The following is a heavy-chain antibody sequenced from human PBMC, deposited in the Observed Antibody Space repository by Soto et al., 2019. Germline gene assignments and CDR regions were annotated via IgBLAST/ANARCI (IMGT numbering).Heavy chain of an antibody. J-gene: IGHJ6*04. V-gene: IGHV3-53*01. CDR3: ATWPLQEHGHGI. Sequence: QGPGKGLEWVSALYDVDGTYYADSVKGRFTTSIDTTRTIVYLQMNSLRLDDTAFYFCATWPLQEHGHGIWAEGTTVTGYS. CDR2: LYDVDGT. D-gene: IGHD4-4*01.